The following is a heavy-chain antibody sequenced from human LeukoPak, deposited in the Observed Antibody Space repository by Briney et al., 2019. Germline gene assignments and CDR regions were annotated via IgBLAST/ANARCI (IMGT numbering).Heavy chain of an antibody. V-gene: IGHV4-34*01. J-gene: IGHJ4*02. D-gene: IGHD3-16*02. Sequence: SETLSLTCAVDGGSFSGYYWSWIRQPPGKGLEWIGEINHSGSTNYNPSLKSRVTISVDTSKNQFSLKLRSVTAADTAVYYCARKRIVWGSYRMVLDYWGQGTLVTVSS. CDR3: ARKRIVWGSYRMVLDY. CDR2: INHSGST. CDR1: GGSFSGYY.